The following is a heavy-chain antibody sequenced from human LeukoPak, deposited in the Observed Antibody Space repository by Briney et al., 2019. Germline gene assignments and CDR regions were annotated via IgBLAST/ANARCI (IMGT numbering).Heavy chain of an antibody. J-gene: IGHJ5*02. CDR1: GGSISSYY. CDR3: ARDRRARTMVRGVILDGFDP. D-gene: IGHD3-10*01. V-gene: IGHV4-59*01. CDR2: IYYSGST. Sequence: SETLSLTCTVSGGSISSYYWSWIRQPPGMGLEWIGYIYYSGSTNYNPSLKSRVTISVDTSKNQFSLKLSSVTAADTAVYYCARDRRARTMVRGVILDGFDPWGQGTLVTVSS.